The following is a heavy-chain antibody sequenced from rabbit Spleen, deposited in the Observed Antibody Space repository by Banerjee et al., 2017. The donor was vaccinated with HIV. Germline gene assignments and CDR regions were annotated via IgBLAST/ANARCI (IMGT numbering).Heavy chain of an antibody. J-gene: IGHJ4*01. CDR1: GFSFSKKSV. CDR2: INAVNGKD. D-gene: IGHD1-1*01. CDR3: ARDLDGVIGWNFGL. V-gene: IGHV1S45*01. Sequence: QEQLVESGGGLVRPEGSLKLSCKASGFSFSKKSVMCWVRQAPGKELQWIACINAVNGKDAYWTRGRGSFSFSTSSSATVNMPMHSLTAAATDTYFCARDLDGVIGWNFGLWGPGTLVTVS.